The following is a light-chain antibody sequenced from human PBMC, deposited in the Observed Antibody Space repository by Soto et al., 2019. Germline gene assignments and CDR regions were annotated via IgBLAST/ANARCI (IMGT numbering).Light chain of an antibody. CDR3: QQYNNWPFPSWT. Sequence: EIVMTQSPATLSVSPGERATLSCRASQSVSSNLAWYQQKPGQAPRLLIYGASTRATGIPARFSGSGSGTEFTLTISSLQTEHFAVYYCQQYNNWPFPSWTFGQGTKVEIK. J-gene: IGKJ1*01. V-gene: IGKV3-15*01. CDR1: QSVSSN. CDR2: GAS.